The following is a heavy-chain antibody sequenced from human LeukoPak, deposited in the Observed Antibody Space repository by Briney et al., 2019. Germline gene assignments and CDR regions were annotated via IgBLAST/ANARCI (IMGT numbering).Heavy chain of an antibody. J-gene: IGHJ4*02. D-gene: IGHD5-18*01. CDR3: ARDIATIQHQD. CDR2: ISAQTGNT. CDR1: GYTFTSYG. V-gene: IGHV1-18*01. Sequence: ASVKVSCKSSGYTFTSYGISWVRQAPGQGLEGMGWISAQTGNTNYVQKLQSRVTKTTDTYTSTVYMELRSLRSDDTAVYYCARDIATIQHQDWGQGTLVTVSS.